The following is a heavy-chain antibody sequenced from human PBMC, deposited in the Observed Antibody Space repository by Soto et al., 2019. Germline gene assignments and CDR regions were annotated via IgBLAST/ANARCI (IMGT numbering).Heavy chain of an antibody. CDR3: GSGAYCSSTSCYYYYGMDV. D-gene: IGHD2-2*01. CDR2: TRNKVNSYTT. CDR1: GFTFSDHY. J-gene: IGHJ6*02. V-gene: IGHV3-72*01. Sequence: EVQLVEFGGGLVQPGGSLRLSCVASGFTFSDHYMDWVRQAPGKGLEWVGRTRNKVNSYTTEYAASVKGRFTISRDDSKNSLYLQMNSLKTEDTAVYYCGSGAYCSSTSCYYYYGMDVWGQGTTVTVSS.